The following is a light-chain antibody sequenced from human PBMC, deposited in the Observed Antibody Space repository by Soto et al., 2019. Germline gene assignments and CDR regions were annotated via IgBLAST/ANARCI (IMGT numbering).Light chain of an antibody. CDR2: EVS. CDR3: TSYTTSSTLVV. CDR1: SSDVGGYNY. Sequence: QSALTQPASVSGSPGQSITISCTGTSSDVGGYNYVSWYQQYPGTAPKLMIYEVSNRPSGVSNRFSGSKSGNTASLTISGLQAEDEADYYCTSYTTSSTLVVFGGGTQLTVL. J-gene: IGLJ2*01. V-gene: IGLV2-14*01.